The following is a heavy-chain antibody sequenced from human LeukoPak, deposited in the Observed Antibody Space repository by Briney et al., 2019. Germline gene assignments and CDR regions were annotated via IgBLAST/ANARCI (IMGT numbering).Heavy chain of an antibody. V-gene: IGHV2-5*02. J-gene: IGHJ4*02. D-gene: IGHD3-9*01. CDR2: IYWGDDK. Sequence: ESGPTLVNPTQTLTLTCTFSGFSLSTSGGGVGWIRQPPGKALEWLALIYWGDDKRYSPSLKSRLTITKDTSKNQVVLTMTNMDPVDTATYYCAHRLTGYYYFAYWGQGTLVTVSS. CDR1: GFSLSTSGGG. CDR3: AHRLTGYYYFAY.